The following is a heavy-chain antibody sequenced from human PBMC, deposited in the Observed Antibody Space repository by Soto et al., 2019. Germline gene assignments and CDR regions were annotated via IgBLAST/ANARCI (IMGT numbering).Heavy chain of an antibody. V-gene: IGHV3-53*01. CDR2: IYSGGST. CDR1: GFTVSSNY. D-gene: IGHD4-4*01. Sequence: GGSLRLSCAASGFTVSSNYTSWVRQAPGKGLEWVSVIYSGGSTYYADSVKGRFTISRDNSKNTLYLQMNSLRAEDTAVYYCAREKSNYDAFDIWGQGTMVTVSS. J-gene: IGHJ3*02. CDR3: AREKSNYDAFDI.